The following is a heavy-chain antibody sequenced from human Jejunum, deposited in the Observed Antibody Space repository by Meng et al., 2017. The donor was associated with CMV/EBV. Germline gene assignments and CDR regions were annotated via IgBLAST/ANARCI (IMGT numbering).Heavy chain of an antibody. CDR1: GYTFGSYG. Sequence: VHLLQSGPGVKQLGASVSVSCKASGYTFGSYGICWVRQAPGQGLEWMGWFVNYVDTYPAPKFQGRVTMTTDTHTNTAFMELRSLTSDDTAVYYCASGTPGRSYCDYWGQGTLVTASS. V-gene: IGHV1-18*01. CDR3: ASGTPGRSYCDY. CDR2: FVNYVDT. D-gene: IGHD2-15*01. J-gene: IGHJ4*02.